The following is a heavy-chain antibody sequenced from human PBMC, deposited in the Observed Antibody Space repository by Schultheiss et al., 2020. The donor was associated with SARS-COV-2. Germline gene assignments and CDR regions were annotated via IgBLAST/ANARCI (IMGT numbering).Heavy chain of an antibody. J-gene: IGHJ5*02. Sequence: ASVKVSCKASGYTFTGYYMHWVRQAPGQGLEWMGRINPNSGGTNYAQKLQGRVTMTRDTSISTAYMELSSLTSDDTAIYFCARDRGTTGTTPANWFDPWGQGTLVTGSS. CDR2: INPNSGGT. CDR1: GYTFTGYY. V-gene: IGHV1-2*06. D-gene: IGHD1-1*01. CDR3: ARDRGTTGTTPANWFDP.